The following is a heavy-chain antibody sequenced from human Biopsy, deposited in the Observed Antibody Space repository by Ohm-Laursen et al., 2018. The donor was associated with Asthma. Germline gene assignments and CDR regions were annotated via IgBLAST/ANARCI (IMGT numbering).Heavy chain of an antibody. V-gene: IGHV4-39*02. CDR3: ARAVSSSSYWYFDL. D-gene: IGHD6-6*01. CDR1: GDAMSTSGSY. CDR2: IYYSGRT. Sequence: SDTLSLTCIVSGDAMSTSGSYWGWIRQSPGKGLEWIGSIYYSGRTYYNPSLESRVTISADTSKNHFSLKLTSETAADTAVYYCARAVSSSSYWYFDLWGRGDLVTVSS. J-gene: IGHJ2*01.